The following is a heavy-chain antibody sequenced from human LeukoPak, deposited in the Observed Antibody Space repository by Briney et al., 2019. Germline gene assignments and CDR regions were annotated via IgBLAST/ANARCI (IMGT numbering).Heavy chain of an antibody. Sequence: SGPRLATPTQTLTLTCTFSGSSLTTSGVGVTRIRQPPGKTLEGPAHIYWDDDKRYTPSLKSRITITKDTSKNLVILTMTNMDPVDTGTYYCAHPAGVVGMIDYWGQGTLVTVSS. D-gene: IGHD1-26*01. J-gene: IGHJ4*02. CDR2: IYWDDDK. V-gene: IGHV2-5*02. CDR1: GSSLTTSGVG. CDR3: AHPAGVVGMIDY.